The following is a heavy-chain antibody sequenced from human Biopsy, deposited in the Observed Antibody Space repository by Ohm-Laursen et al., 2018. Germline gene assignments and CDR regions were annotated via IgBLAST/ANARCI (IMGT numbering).Heavy chain of an antibody. CDR1: GGSISNNNYY. CDR3: ARDYDTSGYYYVS. V-gene: IGHV4-39*01. D-gene: IGHD3-22*01. Sequence: LSLPCTVSGGSISNNNYYWGWVRQPPGKGLGWIGRIFYRGSTHYKPSLKSRVNISVDTSKNQFPLKLNSVTAADTAVYYCARDYDTSGYYYVSWGQGTLVTVSS. J-gene: IGHJ5*02. CDR2: IFYRGST.